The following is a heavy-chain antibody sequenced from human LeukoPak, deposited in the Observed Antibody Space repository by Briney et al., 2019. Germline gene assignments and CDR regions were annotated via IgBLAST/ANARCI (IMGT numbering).Heavy chain of an antibody. Sequence: SETLSLTCAVYGGSFSGYYWSWIRQPPGKGLEWIGYIYYSGNTNYNPSLKSRVTISVDTSKNQFFLKLSSVTAADTAVYYCATYNWNTRDAFDIWGQGTMVTVSS. J-gene: IGHJ3*02. V-gene: IGHV4-59*01. CDR3: ATYNWNTRDAFDI. D-gene: IGHD1-1*01. CDR1: GGSFSGYY. CDR2: IYYSGNT.